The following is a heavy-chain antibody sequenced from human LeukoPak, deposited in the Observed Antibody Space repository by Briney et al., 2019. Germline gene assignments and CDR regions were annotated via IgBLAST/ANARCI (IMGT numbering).Heavy chain of an antibody. Sequence: SETLSLTCTVSGGSISGSSYYWGWIRQHPGKGLEWIGYIYYSGSTYYNPSLKSRVTISVDTSKNQFSLKLSSVTAADTAVYYCARHIVVVPGGGDWFDPWGQGTLVTVSS. J-gene: IGHJ5*02. CDR1: GGSISGSSYY. CDR3: ARHIVVVPGGGDWFDP. V-gene: IGHV4-31*03. CDR2: IYYSGST. D-gene: IGHD2-2*01.